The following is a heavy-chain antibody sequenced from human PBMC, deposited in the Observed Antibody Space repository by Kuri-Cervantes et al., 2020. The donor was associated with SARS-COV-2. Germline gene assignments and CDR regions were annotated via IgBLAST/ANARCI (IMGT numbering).Heavy chain of an antibody. V-gene: IGHV4-61*02. J-gene: IGHJ4*02. CDR2: IYSIGRT. CDR1: GGSVSSGSYY. CDR3: ASSRASMITFGGVIDNFDY. Sequence: SETLSLTCSVSGGSVSSGSYYWNWIRQPAGKGLEWIGRIYSIGRTDYNPSLKSRVTISVDTSKNQLSLKLSSVTAADTAVYYCASSRASMITFGGVIDNFDYWGQGTLVTVSS. D-gene: IGHD3-16*02.